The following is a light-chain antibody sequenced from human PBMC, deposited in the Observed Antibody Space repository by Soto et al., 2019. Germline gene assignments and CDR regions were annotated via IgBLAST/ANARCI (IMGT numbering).Light chain of an antibody. CDR1: QSVSGD. CDR2: DAS. V-gene: IGKV3-15*01. J-gene: IGKJ5*01. Sequence: IVLTQSPATLSVSPGERATLSCRASQSVSGDLAWYHHKPGQAPRLLIYDASTRALDTPARFAGSGAGTEFTLTISSLQSEDFAVYFCQQYNNWPITFGQGTRLE. CDR3: QQYNNWPIT.